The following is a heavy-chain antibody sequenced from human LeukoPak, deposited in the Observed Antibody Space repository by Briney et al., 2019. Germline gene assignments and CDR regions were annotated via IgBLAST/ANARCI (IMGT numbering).Heavy chain of an antibody. CDR3: TKDTGDSSGWYFQH. D-gene: IGHD6-19*01. CDR1: GFTFSSYA. CDR2: ISHDGSNK. Sequence: GGSLRLSCAASGFTFSSYAITWVRQAPGKGLEWIVVISHDGSNKYYADSVKGRFTISRDNSKNTLYLQMNSLRAEDTAVYYCTKDTGDSSGWYFQHWGQGTLVTVSP. V-gene: IGHV3-30-3*01. J-gene: IGHJ1*01.